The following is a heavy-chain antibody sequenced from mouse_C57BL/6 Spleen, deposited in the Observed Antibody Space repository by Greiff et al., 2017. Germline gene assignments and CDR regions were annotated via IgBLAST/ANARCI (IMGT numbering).Heavy chain of an antibody. J-gene: IGHJ3*01. CDR1: GYTFTSYW. Sequence: VQLQQPGAELVRPGTSVKLSCKASGYTFTSYWMHWVKQRPGQGLEWIGVIDPSDSYTNYNQKFKGKATVTVDTSSSTAYMQLSSLTSEDSAVYYCARYSNNVGWFAYWGQGTLVTVSA. CDR2: IDPSDSYT. CDR3: ARYSNNVGWFAY. V-gene: IGHV1-59*01. D-gene: IGHD2-5*01.